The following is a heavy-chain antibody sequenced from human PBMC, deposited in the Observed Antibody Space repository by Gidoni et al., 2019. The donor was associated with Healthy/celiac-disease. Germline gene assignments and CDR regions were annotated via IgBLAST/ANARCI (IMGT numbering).Heavy chain of an antibody. CDR2: IYYSGST. D-gene: IGHD2-21*02. V-gene: IGHV4-59*01. Sequence: QVQLQESGPGLVKPSETLSLTCTVSGGSISSYYWSWIRHPPGKGLEWIGYIYYSGSTNYNPSLKSRVTISVDTSKNQFSLKLSSVTAADTAVYYCARGNCGGDCYSSYYYYYMDVWGKGTTVTVSS. J-gene: IGHJ6*03. CDR3: ARGNCGGDCYSSYYYYYMDV. CDR1: GGSISSYY.